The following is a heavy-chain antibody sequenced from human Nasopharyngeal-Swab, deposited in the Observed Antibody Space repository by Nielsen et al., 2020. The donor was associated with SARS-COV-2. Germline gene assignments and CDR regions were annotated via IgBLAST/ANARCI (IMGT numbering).Heavy chain of an antibody. V-gene: IGHV1-8*01. Sequence: ASLNVSCNASGYTFTSYDINWLRQATLQLLEWMGWMNPNSGNTCYAQKFQGRVTMTRNTSISTAYMELSSLRSEDTAVYYCARGGYSSSWYVSGWFDPWGQGTLVTVSS. CDR3: ARGGYSSSWYVSGWFDP. J-gene: IGHJ5*02. CDR2: MNPNSGNT. CDR1: GYTFTSYD. D-gene: IGHD6-13*01.